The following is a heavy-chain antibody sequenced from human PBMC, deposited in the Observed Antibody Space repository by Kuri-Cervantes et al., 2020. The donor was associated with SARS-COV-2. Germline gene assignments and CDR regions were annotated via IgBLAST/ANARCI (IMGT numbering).Heavy chain of an antibody. CDR3: ARKYDFWSGYSYYYGMDV. Sequence: ASVKVSCKASGYTFTSYGISWVRQAPGQGLEWMGIINPSGGSTSYAQKFQGRVTMTRDTSTSTAYMELSSLRSEDTAVYYCARKYDFWSGYSYYYGMDVWGQGTTVTVSS. J-gene: IGHJ6*02. D-gene: IGHD3-3*01. CDR2: INPSGGST. CDR1: GYTFTSYG. V-gene: IGHV1-46*01.